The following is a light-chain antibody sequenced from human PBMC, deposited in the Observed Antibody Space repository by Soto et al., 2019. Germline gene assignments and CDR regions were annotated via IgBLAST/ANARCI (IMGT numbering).Light chain of an antibody. CDR3: QQYGSSPT. CDR2: DAS. CDR1: QTVRNNY. Sequence: EIVLTQSPGTLSLSPGERATLSCRASQTVRNNYLAWYQQKPGXDPXXLIYDASSRATGIPDRFSGSGSGTEFTLTISRLEPEDFAVYYCQQYGSSPTFGQGTRLEIK. V-gene: IGKV3-20*01. J-gene: IGKJ5*01.